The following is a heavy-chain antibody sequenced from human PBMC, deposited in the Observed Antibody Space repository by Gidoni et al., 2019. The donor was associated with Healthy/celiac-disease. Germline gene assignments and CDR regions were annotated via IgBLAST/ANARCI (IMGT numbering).Heavy chain of an antibody. CDR2: ISYDGSNK. CDR1: YS. J-gene: IGHJ4*02. V-gene: IGHV3-30-3*01. Sequence: YSMHWVRQAPGKGLEWVAVISYDGSNKYYADSVKGRLTISRDNSKNTLYLKMNSLRAEETAVYYCARGIQGANYDFWSGYYHTDYWGQGTLVTVSS. D-gene: IGHD3-3*01. CDR3: ARGIQGANYDFWSGYYHTDY.